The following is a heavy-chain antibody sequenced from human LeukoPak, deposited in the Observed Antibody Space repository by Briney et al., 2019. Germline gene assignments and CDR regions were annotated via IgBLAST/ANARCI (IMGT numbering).Heavy chain of an antibody. D-gene: IGHD4-17*01. V-gene: IGHV3-7*01. CDR1: GFTFSSYW. Sequence: AGGSLRLSCAASGFTFSSYWMSWVRQAPGKGLEWVANIKQDGSEKYYVDSVKGRFTISRDNAKNSLYLQMNSLRAEDTAVYYCARVGYGDYSPMRYWGQGTLVTVSS. CDR3: ARVGYGDYSPMRY. J-gene: IGHJ4*02. CDR2: IKQDGSEK.